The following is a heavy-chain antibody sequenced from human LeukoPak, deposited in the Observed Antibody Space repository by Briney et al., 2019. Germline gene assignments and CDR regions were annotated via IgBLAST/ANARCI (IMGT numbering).Heavy chain of an antibody. CDR2: INPNSGGT. J-gene: IGHJ5*02. CDR1: GYTFTDYY. Sequence: ASVKVSCKASGYTFTDYYMHWVRQAPGQGLEWMGWINPNSGGTNYAQKFQGRVTMTRDTSINSTAYMELSRLRSDDTAVYYCASRGSLPYNWFDPWGQGTLVTVSS. D-gene: IGHD2-15*01. CDR3: ASRGSLPYNWFDP. V-gene: IGHV1-2*02.